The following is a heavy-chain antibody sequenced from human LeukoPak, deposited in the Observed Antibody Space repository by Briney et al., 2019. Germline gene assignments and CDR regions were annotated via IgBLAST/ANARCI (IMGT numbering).Heavy chain of an antibody. CDR3: VRHDGRGGATMGAFDS. J-gene: IGHJ5*01. CDR2: VYYGRTT. Sequence: PSETLSLTCTVSAGSFISSSHHWGWIRQSPGRGLEWIGSVYYGRTTYYNPSLDGRVTVSLDTSANQFSLQLNSVTAADTAVYYCVRHDGRGGATMGAFDSWGQGSLVTVSS. CDR1: AGSFISSSHH. D-gene: IGHD5-12*01. V-gene: IGHV4-39*01.